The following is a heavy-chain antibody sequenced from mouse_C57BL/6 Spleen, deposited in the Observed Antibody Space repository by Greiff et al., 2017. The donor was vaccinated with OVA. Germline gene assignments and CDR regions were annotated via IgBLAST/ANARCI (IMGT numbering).Heavy chain of an antibody. Sequence: VKLQQSGAELVRPGTSVKVSCKASGYAFTNYLIEWVKQRPGQGLEWIGVINPGSGGTNYNEKFKGKATLTADKSSSTAYMQLSSLTSEDSAVYFCARSGPITTAPDYWGQGTTLTVSS. J-gene: IGHJ2*01. CDR2: INPGSGGT. CDR3: ARSGPITTAPDY. D-gene: IGHD1-1*01. V-gene: IGHV1-54*01. CDR1: GYAFTNYL.